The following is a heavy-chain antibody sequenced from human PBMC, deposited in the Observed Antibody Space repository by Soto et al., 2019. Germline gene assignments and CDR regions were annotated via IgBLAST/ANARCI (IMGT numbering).Heavy chain of an antibody. CDR2: ISYDGSNK. J-gene: IGHJ6*02. CDR3: ARDLEYSSGWYRGGYYYYGMDV. V-gene: IGHV3-30-3*01. Sequence: PGGSLRLSCAASGFTFSSYAMHWVRQAPGKGLEWVAVISYDGSNKYYADSVKGRFTISRDNSKNTLYLQMNSLRAEDTAVYYCARDLEYSSGWYRGGYYYYGMDVWGQGTTVTVSS. CDR1: GFTFSSYA. D-gene: IGHD6-19*01.